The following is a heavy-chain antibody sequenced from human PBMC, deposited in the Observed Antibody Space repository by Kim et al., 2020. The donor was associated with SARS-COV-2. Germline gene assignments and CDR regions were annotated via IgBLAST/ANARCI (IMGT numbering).Heavy chain of an antibody. J-gene: IGHJ4*02. CDR3: ARGLGFGELHRSYYFDY. V-gene: IGHV4-34*01. CDR1: GGSFSGYY. Sequence: SETLSLTCAVYGGSFSGYYWSWIRQPPGKGLEWIGEINHSGSTNYNPSLKSRVTISVDTSKNQFSLKLSSVTAADTAVYYCARGLGFGELHRSYYFDYWGQGTLVTVSS. D-gene: IGHD3-10*01. CDR2: INHSGST.